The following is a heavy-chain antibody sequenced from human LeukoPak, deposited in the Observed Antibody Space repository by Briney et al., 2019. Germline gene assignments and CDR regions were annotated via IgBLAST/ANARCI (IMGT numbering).Heavy chain of an antibody. CDR1: GGTFSSYA. J-gene: IGHJ6*02. CDR3: ARGRITMVRGASPYYYGMDV. V-gene: IGHV1-69*04. D-gene: IGHD3-10*01. Sequence: GASVKVSCKASGGTFSSYAISWVRQAPGQGLEWMGRIIPILGKANYAQKFQGRVTITADKSTSTAYMELSSLRSEDTAVYYCARGRITMVRGASPYYYGMDVWGQGTTVTVSS. CDR2: IIPILGKA.